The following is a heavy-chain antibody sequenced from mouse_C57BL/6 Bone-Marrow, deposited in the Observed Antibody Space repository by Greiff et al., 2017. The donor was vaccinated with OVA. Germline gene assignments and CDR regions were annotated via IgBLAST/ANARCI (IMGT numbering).Heavy chain of an antibody. J-gene: IGHJ4*01. CDR2: IYPGSGNT. D-gene: IGHD1-1*01. Sequence: QVQLQQSGAELVRPGASVKLSCKASGYTFTDYYINWVKQRPGQGLEWIARIYPGSGNTYYNEKFKGKATLTAEKSSSTAYMQLSSLTSEDSAVYYCAIYYGSSYRAMDYWGQGTSVTVSS. V-gene: IGHV1-76*01. CDR1: GYTFTDYY. CDR3: AIYYGSSYRAMDY.